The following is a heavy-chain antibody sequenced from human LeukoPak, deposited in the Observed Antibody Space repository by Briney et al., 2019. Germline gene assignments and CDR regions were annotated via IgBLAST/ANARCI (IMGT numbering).Heavy chain of an antibody. CDR3: ARDHNFYHSDRGFDP. Sequence: VRSLLASRAASGFTFSRYGMYWVRQAPGKGLEWVAVIWYDGSNKYYADSVKGRFTISRDNSKDTLYLQMNSLGAEDTAIYYCARDHNFYHSDRGFDPWGQGTLVTVSS. CDR2: IWYDGSNK. D-gene: IGHD2/OR15-2a*01. CDR1: GFTFSRYG. J-gene: IGHJ5*02. V-gene: IGHV3-33*07.